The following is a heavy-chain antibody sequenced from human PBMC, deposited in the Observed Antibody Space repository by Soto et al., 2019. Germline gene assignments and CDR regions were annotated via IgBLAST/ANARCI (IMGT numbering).Heavy chain of an antibody. CDR1: GGSISSYY. Sequence: QVQLQESGPGLVKPSETLSLTCTVSGGSISSYYWSWIRQPPGKGLEWIGYIYYSGSTNYNPSLKSRVTISVDTSKNQFSLKLSSVTAADTAVYYCARGHDYGDYWGQGTLVTVSS. CDR2: IYYSGST. V-gene: IGHV4-59*01. J-gene: IGHJ4*02. CDR3: ARGHDYGDY.